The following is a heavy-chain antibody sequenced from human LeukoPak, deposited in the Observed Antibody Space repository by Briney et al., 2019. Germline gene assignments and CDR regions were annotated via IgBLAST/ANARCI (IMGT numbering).Heavy chain of an antibody. D-gene: IGHD5-24*01. CDR1: GFTFSSYW. CDR3: ASDSMATITGGQLGDY. Sequence: GGSLRLSCAASGFTFSSYWMSWVRQAPGKGLEWVANIRQDGSEKYYVDSVKGRFTISRDNAKNSLFLQMNSLRAEDTAVYYCASDSMATITGGQLGDYWGQGTLVTVSS. V-gene: IGHV3-7*01. CDR2: IRQDGSEK. J-gene: IGHJ4*02.